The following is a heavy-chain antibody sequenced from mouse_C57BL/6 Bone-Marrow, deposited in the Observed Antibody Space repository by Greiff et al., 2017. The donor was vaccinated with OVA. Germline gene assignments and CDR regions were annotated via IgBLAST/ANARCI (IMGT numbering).Heavy chain of an antibody. CDR2: IDPDNGDT. J-gene: IGHJ2*01. CDR3: TTSGDYFDY. Sequence: VQLQQSGAELVRPGASVKLSCTASGFNIKDDYMHWVKQRPEQGLEWIGWIDPDNGDTEYAPKFQGKATITANTSSNTAYLQLSSLTSEDTAVYYCTTSGDYFDYWGQGTTLTVSS. V-gene: IGHV14-4*01. CDR1: GFNIKDDY. D-gene: IGHD2-13*01.